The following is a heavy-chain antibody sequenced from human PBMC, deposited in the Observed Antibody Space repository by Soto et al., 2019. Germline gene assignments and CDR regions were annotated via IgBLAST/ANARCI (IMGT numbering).Heavy chain of an antibody. CDR3: AKDRDYPRDYFHY. CDR2: ISGSGGST. CDR1: GFTFSNYA. D-gene: IGHD3-10*01. J-gene: IGHJ4*02. Sequence: GGSLRLSCAASGFTFSNYAISWVRQAPGKGLEWVSSISGSGGSTYYADSVRGRFTISRDNSKNTVFLHMDSLRAEDTAVYYCAKDRDYPRDYFHYWGQGTLVTVSS. V-gene: IGHV3-23*01.